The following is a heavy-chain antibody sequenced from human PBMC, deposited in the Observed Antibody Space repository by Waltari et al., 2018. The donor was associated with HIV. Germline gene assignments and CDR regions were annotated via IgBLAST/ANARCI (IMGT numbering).Heavy chain of an antibody. D-gene: IGHD4-17*01. CDR1: GGYISSYY. CDR2: IYYSGST. V-gene: IGHV4-59*01. CDR3: ASYGGNSAFDY. J-gene: IGHJ4*02. Sequence: QVQLQESGPGLVKPSETLSLTCTVSGGYISSYYWSWIRQPPGKGLEWIGYIYYSGSTNYNPSLKSRVTISVDTSKNQFSLKLSSVTAADTAVYYCASYGGNSAFDYWGQGTLVTVSS.